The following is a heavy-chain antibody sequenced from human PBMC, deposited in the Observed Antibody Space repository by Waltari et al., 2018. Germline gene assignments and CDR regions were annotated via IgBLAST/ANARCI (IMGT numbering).Heavy chain of an antibody. CDR1: AGSISSSSYY. J-gene: IGHJ6*02. D-gene: IGHD5-12*01. CDR2: FYYSGST. Sequence: QLQLQESGPGLVKPSETLSLTCTVSAGSISSSSYYWGWLRQPPGKGLEWIGSFYYSGSTYYNPSLKSRVTISVDTSKNQFSLKLSSVTAADTAVYYCARRYVSHYYYYGMDVWGQGTTVTVSS. CDR3: ARRYVSHYYYYGMDV. V-gene: IGHV4-39*01.